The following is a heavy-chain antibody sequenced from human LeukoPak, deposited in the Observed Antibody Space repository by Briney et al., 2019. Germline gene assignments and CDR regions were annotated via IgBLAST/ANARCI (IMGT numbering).Heavy chain of an antibody. J-gene: IGHJ6*03. CDR3: ARQAGTFYFYYYMDV. V-gene: IGHV4-39*01. CDR2: IYYDGST. D-gene: IGHD6-13*01. CDR1: GGSIRSSSYY. Sequence: PSETLSLTCTVSGGSIRSSSYYWGWIRQPPGKGLEWIGRIYYDGSTYYTPSLKSRVTISVDTSKNQFFLKLTSVTAADTAVYYCARQAGTFYFYYYMDVWGKGTTVTISS.